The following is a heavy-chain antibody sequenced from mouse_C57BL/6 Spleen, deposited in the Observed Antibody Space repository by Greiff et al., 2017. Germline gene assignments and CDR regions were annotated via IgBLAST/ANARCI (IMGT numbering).Heavy chain of an antibody. V-gene: IGHV1-39*01. J-gene: IGHJ2*01. CDR3: ARGIYYDYDVPLFDY. CDR2: INPNYGTT. CDR1: GYSFTDYN. D-gene: IGHD2-4*01. Sequence: VQLQQSGPELVKPGASVKISCKASGYSFTDYNMNWVKQSNGKSLEWIGVINPNYGTTSYNQKFKGKATLTVDQSSSTAYMQLNILTSEDSAVYYCARGIYYDYDVPLFDYWGQGTTLTVSS.